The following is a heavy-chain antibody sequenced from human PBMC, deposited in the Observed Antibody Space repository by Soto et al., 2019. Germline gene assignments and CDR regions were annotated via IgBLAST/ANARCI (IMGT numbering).Heavy chain of an antibody. CDR1: GYTFTTYD. J-gene: IGHJ3*01. D-gene: IGHD1-1*01. Sequence: QVPVVQSGAELQKPGASVKVSCKTSGYTFTTYDIHWARQAPGQGLEWMGCINTGNGNTKYSQKLQGRVTITRDTTATTAYMEMSSLTSEDTAVYYCAQVLLATITPLEPDHDAFAVVGQGTMVTVSS. CDR2: INTGNGNT. CDR3: AQVLLATITPLEPDHDAFAV. V-gene: IGHV1-3*04.